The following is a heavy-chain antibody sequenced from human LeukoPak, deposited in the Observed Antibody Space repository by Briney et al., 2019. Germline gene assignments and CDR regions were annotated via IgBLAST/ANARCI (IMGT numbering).Heavy chain of an antibody. V-gene: IGHV3-48*03. CDR1: GFTFSGYE. J-gene: IGHJ4*02. Sequence: GGSLRLSCAASGFTFSGYEMNWVRQAPGKGLEWVSYISSSGSTLYYADSVKGRFTISRDNAKNSLYLQMNSLRAEDTAVYYCARELVTTIIGDYWGQGTLVTVSS. CDR3: ARELVTTIIGDY. D-gene: IGHD5-24*01. CDR2: ISSSGSTL.